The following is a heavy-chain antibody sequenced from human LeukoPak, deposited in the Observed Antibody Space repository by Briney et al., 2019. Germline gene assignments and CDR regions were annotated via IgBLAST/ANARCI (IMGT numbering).Heavy chain of an antibody. J-gene: IGHJ4*02. CDR3: ARDEAGYSSG. CDR1: GFTVSSNY. D-gene: IGHD6-19*01. Sequence: GGSLRLSCAASGFTVSSNYMSWVRQAPGKGLEWVSVIYSGGSTYYADSVKGRFTISRDNAKNSLYLQMNSLRAEDTAVYYCARDEAGYSSGWGQGTLVTVSS. V-gene: IGHV3-53*01. CDR2: IYSGGST.